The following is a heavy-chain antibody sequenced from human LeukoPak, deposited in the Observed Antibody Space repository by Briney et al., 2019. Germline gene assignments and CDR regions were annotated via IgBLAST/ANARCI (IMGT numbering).Heavy chain of an antibody. Sequence: ASVKVSCKVSGYTLTELSMHWVRQAPGKGLEWMGGFDPEDGGTIYAQKFQGRVTMTEDTSTDTAYMELSSLRSEETPVYYCATTIAAAANWFDPWGQGTLVTVSS. J-gene: IGHJ5*02. CDR2: FDPEDGGT. V-gene: IGHV1-24*01. CDR3: ATTIAAAANWFDP. D-gene: IGHD6-13*01. CDR1: GYTLTELS.